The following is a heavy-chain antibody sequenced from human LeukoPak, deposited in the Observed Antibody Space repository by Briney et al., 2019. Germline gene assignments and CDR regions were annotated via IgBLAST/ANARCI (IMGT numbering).Heavy chain of an antibody. V-gene: IGHV5-51*01. CDR1: GYSFTSYW. Sequence: GESLEISCKGSGYSFTSYWIGWVRQMPGKGLEWMGIICPGDSDTRYSPSFQGQVTISADKSISTAYLQWSSLKASDTAMYYCARQTGYSSSWYLNWFDPWGQGTLVTVSS. CDR2: ICPGDSDT. CDR3: ARQTGYSSSWYLNWFDP. J-gene: IGHJ5*02. D-gene: IGHD6-13*01.